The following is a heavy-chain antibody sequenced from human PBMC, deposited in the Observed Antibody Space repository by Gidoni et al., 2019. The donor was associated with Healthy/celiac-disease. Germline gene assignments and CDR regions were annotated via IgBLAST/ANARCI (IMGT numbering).Heavy chain of an antibody. Sequence: EVQLVESGGGLVQTGGSLRLSCEASGFTFRSSWMSWVRQDPGKGLEWVGNINQDGSEKYYLDSVKGRFTISRDNAKNSLYLQMNSLRAEDTAVYYCARGYYDYVWGSYRNDAFDIWGQGTMVTVSS. CDR3: ARGYYDYVWGSYRNDAFDI. CDR2: INQDGSEK. J-gene: IGHJ3*02. CDR1: GFTFRSSW. V-gene: IGHV3-7*03. D-gene: IGHD3-16*02.